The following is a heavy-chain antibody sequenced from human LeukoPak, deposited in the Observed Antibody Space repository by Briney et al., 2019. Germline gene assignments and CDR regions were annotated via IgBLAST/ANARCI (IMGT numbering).Heavy chain of an antibody. J-gene: IGHJ4*02. CDR2: IYTSGST. CDR1: GGSISSGSYF. D-gene: IGHD3-9*01. CDR3: ARNDILTGYCFDY. V-gene: IGHV4-61*02. Sequence: SQTLSLTCTVSGGSISSGSYFWSWIRQPAGKGLEWIGRIYTSGSTNYNPSLKSRVTISVDTSKNQFSLKLSSVTAADTAVYYCARNDILTGYCFDYWGQGTLVTVSS.